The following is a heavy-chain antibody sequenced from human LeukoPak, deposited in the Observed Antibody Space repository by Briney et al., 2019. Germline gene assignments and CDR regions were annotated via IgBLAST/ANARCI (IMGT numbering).Heavy chain of an antibody. Sequence: GSLRLSCAASGFIFSNAWMTWVRQAPGKGLEWVSIISGGGNTYYADSVKDRFTISRDNSKSTMYLQMKSLRAEDTAVYYCGSRDKGYYYGLDVWGQGTTVTVSS. J-gene: IGHJ6*02. D-gene: IGHD5-24*01. CDR1: GFIFSNAW. CDR3: GSRDKGYYYGLDV. CDR2: ISGGGNT. V-gene: IGHV3-66*01.